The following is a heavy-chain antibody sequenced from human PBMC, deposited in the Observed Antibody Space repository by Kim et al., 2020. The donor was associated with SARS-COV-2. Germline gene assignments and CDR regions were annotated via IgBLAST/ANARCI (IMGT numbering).Heavy chain of an antibody. V-gene: IGHV4-59*01. J-gene: IGHJ4*02. CDR1: GDSISYYY. Sequence: SETLSLTCTVSGDSISYYYCSWIRQFPGKGLEWIGYIYYGGTTDYNPSLKSRVTISVDTSKNEFSLELTSVTAADTAIYYCARSEGGGSWRQFDYWGPG. D-gene: IGHD6-13*01. CDR3: ARSEGGGSWRQFDY. CDR2: IYYGGTT.